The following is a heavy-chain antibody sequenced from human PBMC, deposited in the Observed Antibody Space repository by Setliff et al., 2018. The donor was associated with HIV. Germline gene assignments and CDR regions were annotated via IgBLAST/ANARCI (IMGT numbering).Heavy chain of an antibody. Sequence: PSQTLSLTCDVFGGSFSGYYWSWIRQPPEKGLEWIGEIIPSGSTNYNPSLKSRVTMSVDTSKSQFSLKLSSVTAADTAVYYCVRQADCGGDCVLGYWGQGTLVTVSS. CDR2: IIPSGST. V-gene: IGHV4-34*12. D-gene: IGHD2-21*02. CDR1: GGSFSGYY. J-gene: IGHJ4*02. CDR3: VRQADCGGDCVLGY.